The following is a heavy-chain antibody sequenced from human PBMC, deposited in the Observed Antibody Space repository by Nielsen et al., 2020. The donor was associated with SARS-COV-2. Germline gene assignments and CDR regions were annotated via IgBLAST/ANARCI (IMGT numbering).Heavy chain of an antibody. Sequence: SEILSLTCTVSGGSISSGGYYWSWIRQHPGKGLEWIGYIYYSGSTYYNPSLKSRVTISVDTSKNQFSLKLSSVTAADTAVYYCARGSGGEFDYWGQGSLVTVSS. CDR3: ARGSGGEFDY. J-gene: IGHJ4*02. D-gene: IGHD2-15*01. CDR1: GGSISSGGYY. CDR2: IYYSGST. V-gene: IGHV4-31*03.